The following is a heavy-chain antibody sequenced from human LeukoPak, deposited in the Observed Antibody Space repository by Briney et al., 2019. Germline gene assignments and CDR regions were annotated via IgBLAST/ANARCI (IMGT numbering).Heavy chain of an antibody. Sequence: ASVKVSCKASGHTFTSYYMHWVRQAPGQGLEWMGIINPSGGSTSYAQKFQGRVTMTRDTSTSTAYMELSSLRSEDTAVYYCAREKGPWIQLWSNPFDYWGQGTLVTVSS. CDR1: GHTFTSYY. CDR3: AREKGPWIQLWSNPFDY. D-gene: IGHD5-18*01. CDR2: INPSGGST. V-gene: IGHV1-46*03. J-gene: IGHJ4*02.